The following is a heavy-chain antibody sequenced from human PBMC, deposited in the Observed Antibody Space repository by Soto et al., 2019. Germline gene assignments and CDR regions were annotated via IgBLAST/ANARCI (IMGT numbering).Heavy chain of an antibody. Sequence: SETLSLTCTVSGGSISSADYYWSWVRQPPGKGLEWIGYIYYSGSTFFNPSLKSRVTISKDTSRNQFSLRLNSVTAADTAVYYCARAIVVTIGGMDVWRQGTTVTVSS. J-gene: IGHJ6*02. CDR1: GGSISSADYY. CDR3: ARAIVVTIGGMDV. CDR2: IYYSGST. V-gene: IGHV4-30-4*01. D-gene: IGHD5-12*01.